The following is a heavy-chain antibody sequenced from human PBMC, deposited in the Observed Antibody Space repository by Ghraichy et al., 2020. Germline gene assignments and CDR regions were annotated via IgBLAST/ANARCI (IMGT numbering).Heavy chain of an antibody. D-gene: IGHD3-10*01. CDR2: ISAYNGDT. Sequence: ASVKVSCKASGYTFTSYGISWVRQAPGQGLEWMGWISAYNGDTIYAQKLQGRVTMTTDTSTRTAYMELRSLRSDDTAVYYCARGGSGYNYGSGSPNYPHNWFDPWGQGTPVTVSS. J-gene: IGHJ5*02. CDR3: ARGGSGYNYGSGSPNYPHNWFDP. V-gene: IGHV1-18*01. CDR1: GYTFTSYG.